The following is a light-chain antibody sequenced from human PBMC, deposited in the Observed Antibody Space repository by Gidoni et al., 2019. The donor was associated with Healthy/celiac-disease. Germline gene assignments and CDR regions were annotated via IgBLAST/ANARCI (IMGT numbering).Light chain of an antibody. CDR3: MQALQTPLLT. J-gene: IGKJ4*01. V-gene: IGKV2-28*01. CDR1: QSILHSNGYNN. CDR2: LGS. Sequence: DIVMTPSPLSLPVTPGEPASISCRSSQSILHSNGYNNLDCYLQKPGQSPQLLIYLGSKRASGVPDRCSGSGSGTDFTLKSSRVEAEDVGVYYCMQALQTPLLTFGGGTKVEIK.